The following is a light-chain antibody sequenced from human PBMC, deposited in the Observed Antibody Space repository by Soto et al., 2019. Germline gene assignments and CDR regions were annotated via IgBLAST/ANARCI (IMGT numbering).Light chain of an antibody. Sequence: IHMTHSPSSLSASVTDRVPITCLACQDSGKDLGWSQTNPGKALNLLIYAACSLRSGVPSRFSGSVSGTHFTLTINSLRAEDSATYVCLQDYTYPWTFGQGTKVDI. CDR2: AAC. CDR3: LQDYTYPWT. CDR1: QDSGKD. V-gene: IGKV1-6*02. J-gene: IGKJ1*01.